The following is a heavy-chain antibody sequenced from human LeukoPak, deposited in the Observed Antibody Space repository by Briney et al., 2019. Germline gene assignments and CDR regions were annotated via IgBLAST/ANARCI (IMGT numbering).Heavy chain of an antibody. D-gene: IGHD5-12*01. CDR3: AKSYNGYESKPDY. Sequence: GGSLRLSCAASGFTFSSYAMSWVRQAPGKGLEWVSSISNSGGRTFYTDSVKGRLTISRDNSKITLYLQMNSLRAEDTAVYYCAKSYNGYESKPDYWGQGTLVTVSS. CDR2: ISNSGGRT. J-gene: IGHJ4*02. V-gene: IGHV3-23*01. CDR1: GFTFSSYA.